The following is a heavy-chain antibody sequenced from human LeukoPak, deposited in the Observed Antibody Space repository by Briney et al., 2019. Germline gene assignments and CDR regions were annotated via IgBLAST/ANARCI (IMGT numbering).Heavy chain of an antibody. V-gene: IGHV3-23*01. CDR3: AKDVHYYGSGSYLGGFDY. J-gene: IGHJ4*02. D-gene: IGHD3-10*01. Sequence: GGSLRLSCAASRFTFSSYAMSWVRQAPGKGLEWVSTIRGSGGTTYYADSVKGRFTISRDNSKNTLYLQMNSLRAEDTAVYYCAKDVHYYGSGSYLGGFDYWGQGTLVTVSS. CDR1: RFTFSSYA. CDR2: IRGSGGTT.